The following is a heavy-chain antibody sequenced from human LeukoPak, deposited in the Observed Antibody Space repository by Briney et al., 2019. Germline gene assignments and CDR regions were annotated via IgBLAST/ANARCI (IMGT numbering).Heavy chain of an antibody. CDR3: ARGLYGDFYFDY. V-gene: IGHV4-39*07. CDR2: IYYSGST. Sequence: SETLSLTCTVSGGSISSSSYYWGWIRQPPGKGLEWIGSIYYSGSTKYNPSLKSRVTISVDMSKNQFSLKLSSVTAADTAVYYCARGLYGDFYFDYWGQGTLVTVSS. D-gene: IGHD4-17*01. J-gene: IGHJ4*02. CDR1: GGSISSSSYY.